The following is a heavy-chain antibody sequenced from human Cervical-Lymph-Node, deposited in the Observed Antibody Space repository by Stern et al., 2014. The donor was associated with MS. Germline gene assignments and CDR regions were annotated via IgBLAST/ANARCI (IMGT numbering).Heavy chain of an antibody. D-gene: IGHD6-19*01. CDR3: ARDKSSGWTIDY. V-gene: IGHV3-33*01. Sequence: VQLVQSGGGVVQPGRSLRLSCAASGFTFSSYGMHWVRQAPGKGLEWVAVIWYDGSNKYYADSVKGRFTISIDNSKNTLYLQMNSLRAEDTAVYYCARDKSSGWTIDYWGQGTLVTVSS. CDR1: GFTFSSYG. J-gene: IGHJ4*02. CDR2: IWYDGSNK.